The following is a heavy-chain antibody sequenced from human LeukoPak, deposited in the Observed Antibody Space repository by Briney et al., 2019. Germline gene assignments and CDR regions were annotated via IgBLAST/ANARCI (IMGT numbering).Heavy chain of an antibody. CDR2: VYYSGST. CDR1: EGPMGPYY. Sequence: ASETLSLTCTVSEGPMGPYYWTWIRQSPGKGLEWIGNVYYSGSTSYNPSLKSRVTISAATSNKQFSLKLTSVTAADTAVYYCARDVGTGPYYHYGLDVWGQGITVTVSS. J-gene: IGHJ6*02. D-gene: IGHD2-8*02. V-gene: IGHV4-59*01. CDR3: ARDVGTGPYYHYGLDV.